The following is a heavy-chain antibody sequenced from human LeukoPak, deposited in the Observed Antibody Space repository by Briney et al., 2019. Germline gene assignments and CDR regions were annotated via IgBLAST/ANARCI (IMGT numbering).Heavy chain of an antibody. Sequence: ASVKVSCKASGYTFTGYYMHWVRQAPGQGLEWMGRINPNSGGTNYAQKFQGRVTMTRDTSISTAYMELGRLRSDDTAVYYCARDYDFWSGYPSYYYYYYMDVWGKGTTVTVSS. J-gene: IGHJ6*03. CDR3: ARDYDFWSGYPSYYYYYYMDV. CDR1: GYTFTGYY. D-gene: IGHD3-3*01. V-gene: IGHV1-2*06. CDR2: INPNSGGT.